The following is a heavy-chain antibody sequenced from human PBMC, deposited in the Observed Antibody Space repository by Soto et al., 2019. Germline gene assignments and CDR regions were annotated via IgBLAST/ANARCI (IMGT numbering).Heavy chain of an antibody. V-gene: IGHV3-7*03. J-gene: IGHJ4*02. Sequence: EVQLVESGGGLVQPGGSLRLSCAVSGFTFTSYSMSWVRQAPGEGLEWVANIQQDGSEKYYVDSVKGRFTISRDNAKNSLYLQMNSLRAKDTALYYWARDLPGYCTPTDCYSYLDYWGQGTRVTVSS. CDR2: IQQDGSEK. CDR1: GFTFTSYS. CDR3: ARDLPGYCTPTDCYSYLDY. D-gene: IGHD2-8*01.